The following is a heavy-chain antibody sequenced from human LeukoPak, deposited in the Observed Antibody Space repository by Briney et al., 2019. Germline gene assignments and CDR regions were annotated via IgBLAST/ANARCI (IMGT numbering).Heavy chain of an antibody. D-gene: IGHD5-18*01. J-gene: IGHJ4*02. CDR1: GFTFDDYA. Sequence: PGWSLRLSCAASGFTFDDYAMHWVRQGPGTGMEWVSLISGDGGITYYADSVKGRFTISRDNSKNSLYLQMNSLRTEETALYYCAKYIGGYSFAAEYWGQGTLATVSS. CDR3: AKYIGGYSFAAEY. V-gene: IGHV3-43*02. CDR2: ISGDGGIT.